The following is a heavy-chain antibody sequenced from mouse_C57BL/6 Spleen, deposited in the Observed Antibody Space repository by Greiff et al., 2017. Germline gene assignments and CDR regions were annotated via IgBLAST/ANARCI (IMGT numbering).Heavy chain of an antibody. CDR2: IDPSDSYT. CDR1: GYTFTSYW. CDR3: AYGSSPYYAMDY. V-gene: IGHV1-59*01. D-gene: IGHD1-1*01. J-gene: IGHJ4*01. Sequence: VKLQQPGAELVRPGTSVKLSCKASGYTFTSYWMHWVKQRPGQGLEWIGVIDPSDSYTNYNQKFKGKATLTVDTSSSTAYMQLSSLTSEDSAVYYCAYGSSPYYAMDYWGQGTSVTVSS.